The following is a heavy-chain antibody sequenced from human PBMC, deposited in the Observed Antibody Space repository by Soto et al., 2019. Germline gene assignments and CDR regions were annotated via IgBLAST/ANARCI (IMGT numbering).Heavy chain of an antibody. Sequence: PGGSLRLSCAASGFTFSSYAMSWVRQAPGKGLEWVSAISGSGGSTYYADSVKGRFTISRDNSKNTLYLQMNSLRAEDTAVYYCAKGANSITIFGVVIMGNNWFDPWGQGTLVTVSS. CDR1: GFTFSSYA. CDR2: ISGSGGST. V-gene: IGHV3-23*01. D-gene: IGHD3-3*01. CDR3: AKGANSITIFGVVIMGNNWFDP. J-gene: IGHJ5*02.